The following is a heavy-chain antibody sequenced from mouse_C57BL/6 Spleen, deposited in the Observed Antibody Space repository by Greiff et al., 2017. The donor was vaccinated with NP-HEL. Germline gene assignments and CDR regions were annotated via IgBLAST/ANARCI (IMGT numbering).Heavy chain of an antibody. J-gene: IGHJ4*01. CDR1: GYAFSSSW. CDR3: AGSTMVTTNAMDY. V-gene: IGHV1-82*01. Sequence: VKLQESGPELVKPGASVKISCKASGYAFSSSWLNWVKQRPGKGLAWIGRIYPGDGDTNYNGQFKGKAILTADKSSSAAYMPLSSLTSEDSAVYFCAGSTMVTTNAMDYWGQGTSVTVSS. D-gene: IGHD2-2*01. CDR2: IYPGDGDT.